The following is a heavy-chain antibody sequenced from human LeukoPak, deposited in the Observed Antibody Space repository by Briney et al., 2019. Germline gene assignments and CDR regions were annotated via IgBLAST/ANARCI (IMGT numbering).Heavy chain of an antibody. Sequence: GASVKVSCRASGYTFTGYYMHWVRQAPGQGLEWMGWINPNSGGTNYAQKFQGRVTMTRDTSISTAYMELSRLRSDDTAVYYCARVRWVGPNWFDPWGQGTLVTVSS. D-gene: IGHD1-26*01. CDR1: GYTFTGYY. V-gene: IGHV1-2*02. J-gene: IGHJ5*02. CDR3: ARVRWVGPNWFDP. CDR2: INPNSGGT.